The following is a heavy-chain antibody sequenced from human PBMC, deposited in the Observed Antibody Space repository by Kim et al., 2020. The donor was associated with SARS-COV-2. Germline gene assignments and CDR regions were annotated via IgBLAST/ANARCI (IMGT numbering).Heavy chain of an antibody. D-gene: IGHD3-10*01. V-gene: IGHV4-34*01. Sequence: SETLSLTCAVYGGSFSGYYWSWIRQPPGKGLEWIGEINHSGSTNYNPSLKSRVTISVDTSKNQFSLKLSSVTAADTAVYYCARGRITLVRGVIKGLGYY. CDR3: ARGRITLVRGVIKGLGYY. J-gene: IGHJ6*03. CDR1: GGSFSGYY. CDR2: INHSGST.